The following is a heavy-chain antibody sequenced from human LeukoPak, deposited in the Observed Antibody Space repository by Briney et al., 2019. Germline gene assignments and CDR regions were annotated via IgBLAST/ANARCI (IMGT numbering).Heavy chain of an antibody. CDR3: ASDGALDY. CDR2: MNPESGDT. D-gene: IGHD3-16*01. CDR1: VYTFTAYY. V-gene: IGHV1-2*02. Sequence: ASVKVSCKASVYTFTAYYMHWLRQAPGQGLEWMGWMNPESGDTKSAQQFQGRVTMTRDTSISTAYMELSRLTSDDTAVYYRASDGALDYWGQGTLVTVSS. J-gene: IGHJ4*02.